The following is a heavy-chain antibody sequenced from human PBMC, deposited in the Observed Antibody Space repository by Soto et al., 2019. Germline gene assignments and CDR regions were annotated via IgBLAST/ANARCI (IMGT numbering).Heavy chain of an antibody. CDR2: ISGSGGST. J-gene: IGHJ3*02. D-gene: IGHD3-9*01. CDR1: GFTFSSYA. CDR3: ATSIRDYDILTGFNDGFDT. V-gene: IGHV3-23*01. Sequence: GGSLRLSCAASGFTFSSYAMSWVRQAPGKELEWVSAISGSGGSTYYADSVKGRFTISRDNSKNTLYLQMNSLRAEDTAVYYCATSIRDYDILTGFNDGFDTWGQGTMVTVSS.